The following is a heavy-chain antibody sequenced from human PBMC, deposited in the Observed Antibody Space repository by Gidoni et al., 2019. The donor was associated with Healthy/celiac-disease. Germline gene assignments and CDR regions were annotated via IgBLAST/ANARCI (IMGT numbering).Heavy chain of an antibody. CDR3: AKDGGGNYDAFDI. D-gene: IGHD2-21*02. CDR1: GFTFSSYG. Sequence: QVQLVESGGGVVQPGGSLRLSCAASGFTFSSYGMHWVRQAPGKGLEWVAFIRYDGSNKYYADSVKGRFTISRDNSKNTLYLQMNSLRAEDTAVYYCAKDGGGNYDAFDIWGQGTMVTVSS. CDR2: IRYDGSNK. J-gene: IGHJ3*02. V-gene: IGHV3-30*02.